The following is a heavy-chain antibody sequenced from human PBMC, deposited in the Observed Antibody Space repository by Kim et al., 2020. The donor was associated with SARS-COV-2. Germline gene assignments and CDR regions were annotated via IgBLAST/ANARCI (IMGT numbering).Heavy chain of an antibody. D-gene: IGHD2-2*01. V-gene: IGHV3-23*01. Sequence: GGSLRLSCAASGFIFRNYAMNWVRQPPGKGLEWVSVISGGGGGRYYADSVKGRFTISRDNAKDTLYLQMDSVRAEDTATYFCARGNIVEIPGAPYFWGQGSPVNASS. CDR3: ARGNIVEIPGAPYF. CDR2: ISGGGGGR. CDR1: GFIFRNYA. J-gene: IGHJ4*02.